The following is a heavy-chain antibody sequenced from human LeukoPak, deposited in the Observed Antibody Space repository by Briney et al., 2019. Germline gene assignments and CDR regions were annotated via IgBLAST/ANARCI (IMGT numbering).Heavy chain of an antibody. V-gene: IGHV4-34*01. CDR3: AGERGEEYSSGWYKTNYFYN. Sequence: SETLSLTGAVYGGSFSGYYWSWIRQPPGKGLEWIGEINHSGSTNYNPSLESRVAISADMSKNQISLKLTSVTGADTAVYYCAGERGEEYSSGWYKTNYFYNWGQGIRVTVSS. CDR2: INHSGST. D-gene: IGHD6-19*01. J-gene: IGHJ4*02. CDR1: GGSFSGYY.